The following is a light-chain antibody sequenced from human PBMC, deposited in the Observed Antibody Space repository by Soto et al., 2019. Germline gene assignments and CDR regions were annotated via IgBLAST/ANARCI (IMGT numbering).Light chain of an antibody. V-gene: IGLV1-36*01. CDR3: AAWDGSLNVVL. J-gene: IGLJ2*01. CDR1: SSNIGNNA. CDR2: YDD. Sequence: QSVLTQPPSVSEAPRQRVTISCSGSSSNIGNNAVNWYQQLPGKAPKLLIYYDDLLPSGVSDRFSGSKSGTSASLAISGLQSEDEADYYCAAWDGSLNVVLFGGGTKVTVL.